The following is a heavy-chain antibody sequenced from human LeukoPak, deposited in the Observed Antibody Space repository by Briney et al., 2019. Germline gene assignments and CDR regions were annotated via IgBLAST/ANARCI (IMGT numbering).Heavy chain of an antibody. Sequence: SETLSLTCAVYGGSFSGYYWSWIRQPPGRGLEWIGEINHSGSTNYNPSLKSRVTISVDTSKNQFSLKLSSVTAADTAVYYCARGLDQYGSGSYYNDYWGQGTLVTVSS. D-gene: IGHD3-10*01. CDR3: ARGLDQYGSGSYYNDY. J-gene: IGHJ4*02. V-gene: IGHV4-34*01. CDR2: INHSGST. CDR1: GGSFSGYY.